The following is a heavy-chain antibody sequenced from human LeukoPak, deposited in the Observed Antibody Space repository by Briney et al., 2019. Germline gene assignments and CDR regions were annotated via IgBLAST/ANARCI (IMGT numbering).Heavy chain of an antibody. J-gene: IGHJ4*02. CDR3: ARDNVVVPAALNY. CDR2: INPNSGGT. V-gene: IGHV1-2*02. D-gene: IGHD2-2*01. Sequence: VASVKVSCKASGYTFTGYYMHWVRQAPGQGLEWMGWINPNSGGTNYAQKFQGRVTMTRDTSISTAYMELSRLRSDDTAVYYCARDNVVVPAALNYWGQGTLVTVSS. CDR1: GYTFTGYY.